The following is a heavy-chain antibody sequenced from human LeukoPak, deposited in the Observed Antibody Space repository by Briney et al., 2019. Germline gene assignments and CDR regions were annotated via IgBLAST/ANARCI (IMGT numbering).Heavy chain of an antibody. D-gene: IGHD3-10*01. Sequence: PSETLSLPCTVSGGSLNRESYYWSWIRQPPGKGLEWIGYVYYTGSTNYNPSLESRVTISVDTSRNQFSLKLSSVSAADTAIYYCARVTQTDWGVIHYWSQGPLVPVAS. V-gene: IGHV4-61*01. CDR2: VYYTGST. CDR1: GGSLNRESYY. CDR3: ARVTQTDWGVIHY. J-gene: IGHJ4*02.